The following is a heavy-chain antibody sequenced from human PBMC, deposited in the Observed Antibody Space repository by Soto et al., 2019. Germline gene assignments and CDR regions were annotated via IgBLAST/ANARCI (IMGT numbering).Heavy chain of an antibody. Sequence: VQLVESGGGVVQPGRPLRLSCVASEFTFSSHLMHWVRQAPGKGLEWVAFISNDGDYKNYADSVKGRFTISRDNSKDTVYLEIHSLRPEDTALYHCARDEAFSAPYYLGYWGQGTLVIVS. CDR1: EFTFSSHL. V-gene: IGHV3-30*03. D-gene: IGHD1-26*01. J-gene: IGHJ4*02. CDR2: ISNDGDYK. CDR3: ARDEAFSAPYYLGY.